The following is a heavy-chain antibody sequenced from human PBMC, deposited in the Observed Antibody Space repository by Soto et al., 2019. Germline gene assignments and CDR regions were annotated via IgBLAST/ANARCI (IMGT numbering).Heavy chain of an antibody. CDR2: ISYDGARK. Sequence: QVQLVESGGGVVQPGRSLRLSCAASGFTFSIYAMHWVRQAPGKGLEWVAVISYDGARKAYANSVKGRFTISRDTSKNTLYMQMNRLRVEDTAAYYCSRGDREDTAVVIGARPGEYGMDVWGRGTTVTVSS. CDR3: SRGDREDTAVVIGARPGEYGMDV. CDR1: GFTFSIYA. J-gene: IGHJ6*02. V-gene: IGHV3-30-3*01. D-gene: IGHD2-15*01.